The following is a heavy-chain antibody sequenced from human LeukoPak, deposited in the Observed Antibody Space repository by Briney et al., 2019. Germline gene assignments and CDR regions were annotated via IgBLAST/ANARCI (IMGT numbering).Heavy chain of an antibody. J-gene: IGHJ4*02. CDR1: GFTFSSYA. CDR3: AKDLIVEAEDRSFRGDH. CDR2: IWYDGTNK. Sequence: PGGSLRLSCAASGFTFSSYAMHWVRQAPGKGLEWVAVIWYDGTNKYCADSLKVRFTISRDNSKNTLYLQMNSLRVEDTAVYYCAKDLIVEAEDRSFRGDHWGQGTLATVSS. D-gene: IGHD3-22*01. V-gene: IGHV3-33*06.